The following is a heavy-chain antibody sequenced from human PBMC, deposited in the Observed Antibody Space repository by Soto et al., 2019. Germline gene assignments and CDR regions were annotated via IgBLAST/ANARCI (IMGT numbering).Heavy chain of an antibody. V-gene: IGHV1-46*01. CDR2: INPSGGST. CDR1: GYTFTSYY. J-gene: IGHJ4*02. Sequence: ASVKVSCKASGYTFTSYYMHWVRQVPGRGLEWMGIINPSGGSTSYAQKFQGRVTMTRDTSTSTVYMELSSLRSDDTAVYYCARAGDYVFWSGYHWSQGTLVTVSS. CDR3: ARAGDYVFWSGYH. D-gene: IGHD3-3*01.